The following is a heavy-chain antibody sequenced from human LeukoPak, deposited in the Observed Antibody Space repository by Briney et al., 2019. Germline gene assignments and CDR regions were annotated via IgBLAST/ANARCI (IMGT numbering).Heavy chain of an antibody. CDR2: IIPIFGTA. CDR3: ARGLVGGAGGTDY. Sequence: SVKVSCKASGGTFSSYAISWVRQAPGQGLEWMGGIIPIFGTANYAQKFQSRVTITADESTSTAYMELSSLRSEDTAVYYCARGLVGGAGGTDYWGQGTLVTVSS. J-gene: IGHJ4*02. D-gene: IGHD3-16*01. CDR1: GGTFSSYA. V-gene: IGHV1-69*13.